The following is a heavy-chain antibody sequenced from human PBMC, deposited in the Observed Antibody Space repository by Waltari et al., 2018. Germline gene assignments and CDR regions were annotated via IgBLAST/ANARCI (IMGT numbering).Heavy chain of an antibody. V-gene: IGHV4-38-2*02. J-gene: IGHJ4*02. CDR2: VYKGGGARTT. CDR1: GYSISSGYY. CDR3: ARVVYYFDA. Sequence: QVQLQESGPGLVKPLETLSLTCSVSGYSISSGYYWGWIRQSPGKGLEWIGSVYKGGGARTTLYNKSLDHRLILSVDTSKNQFSLKLYSVTAADTAIYYCARVVYYFDAWGQGILVTVSS.